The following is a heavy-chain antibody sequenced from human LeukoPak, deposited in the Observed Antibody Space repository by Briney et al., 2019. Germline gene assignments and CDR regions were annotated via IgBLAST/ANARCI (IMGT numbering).Heavy chain of an antibody. V-gene: IGHV1-18*04. J-gene: IGHJ4*02. D-gene: IGHD5-18*01. CDR1: GYTFTTYY. CDR2: ISAYNGNT. CDR3: ARVPPAGRYSYGYPFDY. Sequence: VSVKVSCKASGYTFTTYYMHWVRQAPGQGLEWMGWISAYNGNTNYAQKLQGRVTMTTDTSTSTAYMELRSLRSDDTAVYYCARVPPAGRYSYGYPFDYWGQGTLVTVSS.